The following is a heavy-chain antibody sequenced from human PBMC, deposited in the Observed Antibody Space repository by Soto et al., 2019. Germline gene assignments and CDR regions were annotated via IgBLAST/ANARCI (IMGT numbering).Heavy chain of an antibody. CDR3: ARSMMATIRGLDY. V-gene: IGHV3-30*03. J-gene: IGHJ4*02. CDR1: GFTFSSYG. CDR2: ISYDGSNK. Sequence: PGGSLRLSCAASGFTFSSYGMHWVRQAPGKGLEWVAVISYDGSNKYYADSVKGRFTISRDNSKNTLYLQMNSLRAEDTAVYYCARSMMATIRGLDYWGQGTLVTVSS. D-gene: IGHD5-12*01.